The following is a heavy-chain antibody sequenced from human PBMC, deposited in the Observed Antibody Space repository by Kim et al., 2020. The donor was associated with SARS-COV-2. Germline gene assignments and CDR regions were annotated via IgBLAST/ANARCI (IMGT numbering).Heavy chain of an antibody. CDR3: ARDLKKTQYYDTASAYPDS. J-gene: IGHJ4*02. CDR1: GYTFTDYY. Sequence: ASVKVSCRTSGYTFTDYYIHWVRQAPGQGLEWMGWINPNTGGTDYAQSFQDRVTMTRDTSISTAYMELSGLRSDDTAVFYCARDLKKTQYYDTASAYPDSWGQGTLVTVSS. D-gene: IGHD3-22*01. CDR2: INPNTGGT. V-gene: IGHV1-2*02.